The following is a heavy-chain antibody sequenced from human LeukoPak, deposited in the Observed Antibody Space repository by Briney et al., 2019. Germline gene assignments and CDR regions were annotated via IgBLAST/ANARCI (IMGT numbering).Heavy chain of an antibody. J-gene: IGHJ4*02. V-gene: IGHV3-43*02. D-gene: IGHD3-22*01. CDR2: ISGDGGST. CDR3: AKDMYDSSGYLFDY. Sequence: GGSLRLSCAASGFTFDDYAMHWVRQAPGKGLEWVSLISGDGGSTYYAYSVKGRFTISRDNSKNSLYLQMNSLRTEDTALYYCAKDMYDSSGYLFDYWGQGTLVTVSS. CDR1: GFTFDDYA.